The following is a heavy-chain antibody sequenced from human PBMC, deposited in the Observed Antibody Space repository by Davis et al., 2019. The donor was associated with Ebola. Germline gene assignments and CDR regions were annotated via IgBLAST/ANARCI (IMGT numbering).Heavy chain of an antibody. CDR1: GFTFSSSD. CDR3: AKDLGYYGMDV. J-gene: IGHJ6*02. V-gene: IGHV3-30*04. D-gene: IGHD7-27*01. Sequence: GESLKISCAASGFTFSSSDMNWVRQAPGKGLEWVAVISYDGSNKYYADSVKGRFTISRGNSKNTLYLQMNSLRAEDTAVYYCAKDLGYYGMDVWGQGTTVTVSS. CDR2: ISYDGSNK.